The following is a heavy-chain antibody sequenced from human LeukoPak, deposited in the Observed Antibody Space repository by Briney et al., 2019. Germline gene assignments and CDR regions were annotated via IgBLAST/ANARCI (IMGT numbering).Heavy chain of an antibody. CDR3: ARAEWFGVVTGAFNI. Sequence: PGGSLRLSCAASGFTVSSNYMSWVRQAPGRGLEWVSVIYSGGSTYYADSVKGRFTISRDNSKNTLYLQMNSLRADDTAVYYCARAEWFGVVTGAFNIWGQGTMVTVSS. D-gene: IGHD3-10*01. J-gene: IGHJ3*02. CDR1: GFTVSSNY. V-gene: IGHV3-66*01. CDR2: IYSGGST.